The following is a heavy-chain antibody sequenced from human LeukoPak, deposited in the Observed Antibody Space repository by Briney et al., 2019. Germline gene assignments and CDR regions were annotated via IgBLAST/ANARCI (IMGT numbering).Heavy chain of an antibody. CDR2: INHSGST. D-gene: IGHD3-3*01. CDR1: GGSFSGYY. CDR3: ARGAHTYYDFWSGYSGRYYFDY. J-gene: IGHJ4*02. Sequence: PSETLSLTCAVYGGSFSGYYWSWIRQPSGKGLEWIGEINHSGSTNYNPSLKSRVTISVDTSKNQFSLKLSSVTAADTAVYYCARGAHTYYDFWSGYSGRYYFDYWGQGTLVTVSS. V-gene: IGHV4-34*01.